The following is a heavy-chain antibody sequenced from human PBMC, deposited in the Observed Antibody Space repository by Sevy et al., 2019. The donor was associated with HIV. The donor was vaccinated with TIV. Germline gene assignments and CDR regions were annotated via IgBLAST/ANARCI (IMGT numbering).Heavy chain of an antibody. Sequence: TLALTCTVSGGSINSDHWNWIRQPPGKGLEWIGYVYYTGGTNYNPSLKNRVTISVDRTKNQFSLKLTSVTAADTAVYYCARQNDFDIWGQGTMVTVSS. CDR3: ARQNDFDI. CDR1: GGSINSDH. CDR2: VYYTGGT. V-gene: IGHV4-59*08. J-gene: IGHJ3*02. D-gene: IGHD1-1*01.